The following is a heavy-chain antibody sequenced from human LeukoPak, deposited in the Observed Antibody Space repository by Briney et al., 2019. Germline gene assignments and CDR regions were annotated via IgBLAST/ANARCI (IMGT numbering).Heavy chain of an antibody. CDR2: ISSSGSTI. D-gene: IGHD3-16*01. J-gene: IGHJ4*02. Sequence: PGGSLRLSCAASGFTFSSYEMNWVRQAPGKGLEWVSYISSSGSTIYYADSVKGRFTISRDNAKNSLYLQMNSLRAEDTAVYYCASRPGVRLGGEDYRGQGTLVTVSS. V-gene: IGHV3-48*03. CDR3: ASRPGVRLGGEDY. CDR1: GFTFSSYE.